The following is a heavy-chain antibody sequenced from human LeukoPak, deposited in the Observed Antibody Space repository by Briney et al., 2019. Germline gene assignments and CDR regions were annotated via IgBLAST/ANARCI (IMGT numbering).Heavy chain of an antibody. CDR1: GGSFSGYY. J-gene: IGHJ5*02. CDR3: ARNDASSDIVARGDRFDP. Sequence: SETLSLTCAVYGGSFSGYYWSWIRQLPGKGLEWIGEINHSGSTNYNPSLKSRVTISVDTSKNQFSLKLSSVTAADTAVYYCARNDASSDIVARGDRFDPWGQGTLVTVSS. CDR2: INHSGST. V-gene: IGHV4-34*01. D-gene: IGHD2-15*01.